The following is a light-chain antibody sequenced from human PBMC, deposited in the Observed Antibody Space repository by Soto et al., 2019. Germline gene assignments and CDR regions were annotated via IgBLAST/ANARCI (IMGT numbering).Light chain of an antibody. J-gene: IGKJ2*01. CDR1: QDISRF. CDR2: ETS. CDR3: LQHNTYPYT. Sequence: DVQMAQSPSAMSASVGDRVTIACRASQDISRFVAWFQHKAGRAPERLIYETSNLQPGVPSRFSGSGSGTEFTLAIIGLQPGDFATYYCLQHNTYPYTFGQGTKLEIK. V-gene: IGKV1-17*03.